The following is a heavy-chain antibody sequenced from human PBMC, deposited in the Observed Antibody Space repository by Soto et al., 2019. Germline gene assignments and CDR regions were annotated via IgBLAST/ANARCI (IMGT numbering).Heavy chain of an antibody. Sequence: ASVKVSCKASGFTFRNYAINWVRQAPGQGLEWMGGFSPFFGTANSAQKFQGRVTITAEEFTSTVYMDLRRLRSDDTAVYYCARVSQRLVRGELDVWGQGTVVTVSS. D-gene: IGHD2-21*01. CDR2: FSPFFGTA. CDR1: GFTFRNYA. V-gene: IGHV1-69*13. CDR3: ARVSQRLVRGELDV. J-gene: IGHJ3*01.